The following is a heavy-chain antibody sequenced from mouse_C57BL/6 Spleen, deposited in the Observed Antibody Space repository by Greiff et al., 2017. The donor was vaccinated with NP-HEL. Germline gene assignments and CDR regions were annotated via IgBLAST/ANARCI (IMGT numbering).Heavy chain of an antibody. V-gene: IGHV1-53*01. J-gene: IGHJ2*01. CDR3: ARGVGDYYGSSYYFDY. D-gene: IGHD1-1*01. Sequence: QVQLQQPGTELVKPGASVKLSCKASGYTFTSYWMHWVKQRPGQGLEWIGNINPSNGGTNYNEKFKSKATLAVDKSSSTAYMQLSSLTSEDSAVYYCARGVGDYYGSSYYFDYWGQGTTLTVSS. CDR1: GYTFTSYW. CDR2: INPSNGGT.